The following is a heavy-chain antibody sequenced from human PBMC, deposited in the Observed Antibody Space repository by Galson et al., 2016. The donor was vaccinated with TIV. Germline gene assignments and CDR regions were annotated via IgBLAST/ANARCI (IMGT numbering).Heavy chain of an antibody. J-gene: IGHJ6*02. V-gene: IGHV1-18*01. CDR3: ARYGVVAAIRHDYQYGMDV. CDR2: ISAYNGNT. D-gene: IGHD2-15*01. CDR1: GYIFSNYG. Sequence: SVKVSCKASGYIFSNYGTTWVRQAPGQGLERMGWISAYNGNTKYLQKLQDRVSLSTDTTTNTAYMEVRSLTSEDAGVYYCARYGVVAAIRHDYQYGMDVWGQGTTVTVS.